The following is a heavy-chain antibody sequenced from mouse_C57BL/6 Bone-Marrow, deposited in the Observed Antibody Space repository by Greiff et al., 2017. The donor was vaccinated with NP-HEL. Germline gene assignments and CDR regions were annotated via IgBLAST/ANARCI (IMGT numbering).Heavy chain of an antibody. CDR3: ARTITPGDYFDY. J-gene: IGHJ2*01. V-gene: IGHV1-75*01. CDR2: IFPGIGST. D-gene: IGHD1-2*01. Sequence: LMESGASVKISCKASGYTFTDYYINWVKQRPGQGLEWIGWIFPGIGSTYYNEKFKGKATLTVDKSSSTAYMLLSSLTSEDSAVYFCARTITPGDYFDYWGQGTTLTVSS. CDR1: GYTFTDYY.